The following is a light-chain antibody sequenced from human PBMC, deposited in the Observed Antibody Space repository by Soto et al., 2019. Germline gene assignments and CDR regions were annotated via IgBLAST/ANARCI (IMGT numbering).Light chain of an antibody. CDR3: QQYGNFSGT. CDR2: DAS. Sequence: DIQMTQSPSTLSASVGDTVTVTCRASQSVNGWLAWYQQKPGKAPKVLIFDASSLPTGVPSRFSGSGSGTKTPITSASLHPDDFASYYYQQYGNFSGTFGPGTKVDIK. CDR1: QSVNGW. J-gene: IGKJ1*01. V-gene: IGKV1-5*01.